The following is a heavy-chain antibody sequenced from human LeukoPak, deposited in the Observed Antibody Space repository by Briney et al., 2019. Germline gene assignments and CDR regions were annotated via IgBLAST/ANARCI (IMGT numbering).Heavy chain of an antibody. D-gene: IGHD5-12*01. CDR1: GFTFSSYG. J-gene: IGHJ4*02. CDR3: ARDLYSGYDNLDY. Sequence: GGSLRLSCAASGFTFSSYGMHWVRQAPGKGLEWVSYIRSRGDTTHYADSVKGRFTISRDNAKNSLYLQMNSLRAEDTAVYYCARDLYSGYDNLDYWGQGTLVTVSS. V-gene: IGHV3-48*04. CDR2: IRSRGDTT.